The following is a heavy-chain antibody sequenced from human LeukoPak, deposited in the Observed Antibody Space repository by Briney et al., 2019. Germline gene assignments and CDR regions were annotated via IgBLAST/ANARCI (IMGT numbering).Heavy chain of an antibody. Sequence: GGSLRLSCAASGFTFSSYAMSWVRQAPGKGLEWVSRISGSGDRTYHADSVKGRFTISRDNSKNMLYLQMNSLRAEDTAIYYCVEIAAAAPFDCWGEGTLVTVSS. D-gene: IGHD6-13*01. CDR1: GFTFSSYA. V-gene: IGHV3-23*01. J-gene: IGHJ4*02. CDR3: VEIAAAAPFDC. CDR2: ISGSGDRT.